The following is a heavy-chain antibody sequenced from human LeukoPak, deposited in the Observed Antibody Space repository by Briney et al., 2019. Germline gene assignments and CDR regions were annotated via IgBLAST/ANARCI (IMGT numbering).Heavy chain of an antibody. CDR1: GFTFSSYG. CDR2: ISYDGSNK. J-gene: IGHJ6*04. CDR3: AKDIGA. D-gene: IGHD5-12*01. V-gene: IGHV3-30*18. Sequence: GRSLRLSCAASGFTFSSYGMHWVRQAPGKGLEWVAVISYDGSNKYYADSVKGRFTISRDNSKNTLYLQMNSLRAEDTAVYYCAKDIGAWGKGTTVTVSS.